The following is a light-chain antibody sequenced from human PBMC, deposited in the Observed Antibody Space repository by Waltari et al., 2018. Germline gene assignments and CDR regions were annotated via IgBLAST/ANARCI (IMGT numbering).Light chain of an antibody. CDR2: GAP. Sequence: LMTQSPPTLSVSPGERATLPCRASQSIARNLAWYQQKPGQAPRLLIYGAPTRATDVPDRFSGSGSGTEFSLTISSLQSEDFAVYYCQQYNNWRTFGQGTKLEIK. V-gene: IGKV3-15*01. CDR1: QSIARN. J-gene: IGKJ2*01. CDR3: QQYNNWRT.